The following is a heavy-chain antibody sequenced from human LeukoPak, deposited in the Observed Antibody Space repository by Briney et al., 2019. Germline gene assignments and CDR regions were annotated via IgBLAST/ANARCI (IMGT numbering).Heavy chain of an antibody. CDR3: ARSKDILTGYCFDY. D-gene: IGHD3-9*01. CDR2: IYYSGTT. CDR1: DGSISSGYYY. Sequence: MPSETLSLTCSVSDGSISSGYYYWAWIRQPPGKGPEWIGSIYYSGTTYPNSSLKSRVTISVDTTKNQLSLKLSSVTAADTAVYYCARSKDILTGYCFDYWGQGTLVTVSS. V-gene: IGHV4-39*07. J-gene: IGHJ4*02.